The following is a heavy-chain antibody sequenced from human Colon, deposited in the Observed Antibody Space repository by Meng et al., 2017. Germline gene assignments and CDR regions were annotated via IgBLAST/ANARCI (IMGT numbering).Heavy chain of an antibody. Sequence: VQLVECGEGLVQPGGSLILSCAAAGFTFSSHWMHWVRQAPGKGLVWVSRINTDGSTTYYADSVKGRFTVSRDNAKNTLYLQMNSLRDEDTAVYYCVGPNSGIYWEYFQHWGQGTLVTVSS. V-gene: IGHV3-74*01. J-gene: IGHJ1*01. D-gene: IGHD1-26*01. CDR1: GFTFSSHW. CDR3: VGPNSGIYWEYFQH. CDR2: INTDGSTT.